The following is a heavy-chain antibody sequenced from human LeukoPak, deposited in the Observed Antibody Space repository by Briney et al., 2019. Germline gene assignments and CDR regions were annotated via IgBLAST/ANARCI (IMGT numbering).Heavy chain of an antibody. CDR2: IYHSGST. Sequence: SETLSLTCAVSGGSISSSNWWSWVRQPPGKGLEWIGEIYHSGSTYYNPSLKSRVTISVDTSKNQFSLKLSSVTAADTAVYYCARVSADIWWPTYYFDYRGQGTLVTVSS. CDR3: ARVSADIWWPTYYFDY. V-gene: IGHV4-4*02. CDR1: GGSISSSNW. J-gene: IGHJ4*02. D-gene: IGHD5-12*01.